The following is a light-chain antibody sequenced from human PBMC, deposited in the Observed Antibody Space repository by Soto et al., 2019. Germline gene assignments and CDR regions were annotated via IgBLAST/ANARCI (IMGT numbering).Light chain of an antibody. Sequence: QSVLTQSPSASGTPGQRVTISCSGSRSNIGSNSVNWYQQLPGTVPKLLIYSYNERPLGVPDRFSGSKSGTSASLAISGLRSEDEADYYCAAWDDSLSGWVFGGGTKVTVL. J-gene: IGLJ3*02. CDR1: RSNIGSNS. CDR3: AAWDDSLSGWV. V-gene: IGLV1-47*02. CDR2: SYN.